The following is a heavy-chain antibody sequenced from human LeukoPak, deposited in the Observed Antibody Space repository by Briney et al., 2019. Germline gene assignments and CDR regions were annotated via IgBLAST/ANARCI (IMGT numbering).Heavy chain of an antibody. D-gene: IGHD6-19*01. CDR2: IDTDERIT. CDR3: ARGGVSSGWYVGYYYYMDV. CDR1: GFTLSYYW. V-gene: IGHV3-74*01. J-gene: IGHJ6*03. Sequence: GGSLRLSCAASGFTLSYYWMHWVRQAPGKGLVWVSRIDTDERITIYADSVKGRFTVSRDNAKNSLYLQMNSLRAEDTAVYYCARGGVSSGWYVGYYYYMDVWGKGTTVTVSS.